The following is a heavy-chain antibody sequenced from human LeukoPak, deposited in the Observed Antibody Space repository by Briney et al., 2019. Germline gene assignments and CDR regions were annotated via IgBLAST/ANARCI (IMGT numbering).Heavy chain of an antibody. J-gene: IGHJ6*02. D-gene: IGHD6-13*01. CDR3: ARCGAAGSYYYGMDV. V-gene: IGHV4-39*01. CDR1: GGSISSSSYY. CDR2: IYYSGST. Sequence: SETLSLTCTVSGGSISSSSYYWGWIRQPPGKGLEWIGSIYYSGSTYYNPSLKSRVTISVDTSKNQFSLKLSSVTAADTAVYYCARCGAAGSYYYGMDVWGQGTTVTVSS.